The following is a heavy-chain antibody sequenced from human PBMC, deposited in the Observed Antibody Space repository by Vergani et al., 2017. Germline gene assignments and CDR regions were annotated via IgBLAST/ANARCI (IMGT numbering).Heavy chain of an antibody. CDR3: AKKGGSLYYYGVDV. CDR1: GYTFGHFD. CDR2: IRDDGSNP. D-gene: IGHD1-26*01. V-gene: IGHV3-30*02. J-gene: IGHJ6*02. Sequence: QEQLLQSGGGVVQPGGSLRLSCIGSGYTFGHFDMHWVRQAPGKGLAWVAFIRDDGSNPQYIDSAKGRFTISRDNSKDTLFLQMNGLRPEDTGTYFCAKKGGSLYYYGVDVWGQGTTITVSS.